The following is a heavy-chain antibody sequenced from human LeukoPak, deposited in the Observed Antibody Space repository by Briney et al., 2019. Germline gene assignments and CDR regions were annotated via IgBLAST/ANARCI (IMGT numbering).Heavy chain of an antibody. V-gene: IGHV1-18*01. J-gene: IGHJ5*02. CDR3: ARDLGYCSGGSCYTWFDP. Sequence: ASVKVSCKVSGYTFTSYGISWVRQAPGQGLEWMGWISAYNGNTNYAQKLQGRVTMTTDTSTSTAYMELRSLRSDDTAVYYCARDLGYCSGGSCYTWFDPWGQGTLVTVSS. D-gene: IGHD2-15*01. CDR1: GYTFTSYG. CDR2: ISAYNGNT.